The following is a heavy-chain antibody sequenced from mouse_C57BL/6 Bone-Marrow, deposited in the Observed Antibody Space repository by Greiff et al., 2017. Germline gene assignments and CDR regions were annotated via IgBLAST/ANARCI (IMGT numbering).Heavy chain of an antibody. V-gene: IGHV3-6*01. CDR1: GYSITSGYY. CDR2: ISYDGSN. CDR3: AREGIDYDEGYYYAMDY. J-gene: IGHJ4*01. D-gene: IGHD2-4*01. Sequence: EVQLQQSGPGLVKPSQSLSLTCSVTGYSITSGYYWNWIRQFPGNKLEWMGYISYDGSNNYNPSLKNRISITRDTSKNQFFLKLNSVTTEDTATYYCAREGIDYDEGYYYAMDYWGQGTSVTVSS.